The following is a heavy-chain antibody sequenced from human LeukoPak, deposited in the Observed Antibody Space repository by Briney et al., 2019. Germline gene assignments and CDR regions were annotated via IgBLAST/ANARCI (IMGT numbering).Heavy chain of an antibody. Sequence: GGSLRLSCAASGFTFSSYAMSWVRQAPGKGLEWVSSISSSSSYIYYADSVKGRFTISRDNAKNSLYLQMNSLRAEDTAVYYCARAYCSGGSCSDDYWGQGTLVTVSS. V-gene: IGHV3-21*01. CDR2: ISSSSSYI. D-gene: IGHD2-15*01. CDR1: GFTFSSYA. CDR3: ARAYCSGGSCSDDY. J-gene: IGHJ4*02.